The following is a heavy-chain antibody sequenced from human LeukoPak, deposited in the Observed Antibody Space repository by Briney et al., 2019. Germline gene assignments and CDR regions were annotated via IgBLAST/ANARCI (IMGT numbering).Heavy chain of an antibody. D-gene: IGHD2-15*01. CDR2: INHSGST. Sequence: SETLSLTCAVYGGSFSGYYWSWIRQPPGKGLEWIGEINHSGSTNYNPSLKSRVTISVDTSKNQFSLKLSSVTAADTAVYYCAIKVGGYCSGGSCYYHDAFDIWGQGTMVTVSS. CDR3: AIKVGGYCSGGSCYYHDAFDI. J-gene: IGHJ3*02. CDR1: GGSFSGYY. V-gene: IGHV4-34*01.